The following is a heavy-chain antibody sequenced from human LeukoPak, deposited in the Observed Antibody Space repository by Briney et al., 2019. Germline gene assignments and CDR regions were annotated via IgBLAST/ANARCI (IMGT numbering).Heavy chain of an antibody. J-gene: IGHJ4*02. Sequence: PGGSLRLSCAASGFTFTTYWMSWVRQAPGKGLEWVANIKEDGSEKYYVDSVKGRFTISRDNAKNSLYLQMNSLRAEDTAVYYCARAPRYDSSGSPDYWGQGTLVTVSS. D-gene: IGHD3-22*01. CDR2: IKEDGSEK. V-gene: IGHV3-7*01. CDR1: GFTFTTYW. CDR3: ARAPRYDSSGSPDY.